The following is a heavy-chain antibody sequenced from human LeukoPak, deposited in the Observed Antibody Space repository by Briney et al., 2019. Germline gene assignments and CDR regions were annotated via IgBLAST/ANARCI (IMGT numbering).Heavy chain of an antibody. CDR1: GFTFDDYG. Sequence: PGGSLRLSCAASGFTFDDYGMSWVRQAPRKGLEWVSGINWNGGSTGYADSVKGRFTISRDNAKNSLYLQMNSLRAEDTALYYCARERGIAAAGTFSNYWGQGSLVTVSS. V-gene: IGHV3-20*04. CDR3: ARERGIAAAGTFSNY. J-gene: IGHJ4*02. CDR2: INWNGGST. D-gene: IGHD6-13*01.